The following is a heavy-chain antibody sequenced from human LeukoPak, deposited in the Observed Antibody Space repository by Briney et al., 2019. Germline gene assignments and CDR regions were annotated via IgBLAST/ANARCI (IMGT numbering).Heavy chain of an antibody. CDR1: GFTFSSYG. J-gene: IGHJ4*02. V-gene: IGHV3-30*02. CDR3: AKDGELYSSGWYLNY. Sequence: GGSLRLSCAASGFTFSSYGMLWVRQAPGEGLEWVAFIPYDGSNKYYADSLKGRFSISRDNSKNTLYLQMNSLRAEDTAVYYCAKDGELYSSGWYLNYWGQGTLVTVSS. D-gene: IGHD6-19*01. CDR2: IPYDGSNK.